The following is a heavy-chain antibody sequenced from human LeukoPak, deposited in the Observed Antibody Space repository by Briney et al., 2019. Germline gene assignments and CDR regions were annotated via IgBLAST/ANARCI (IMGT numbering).Heavy chain of an antibody. D-gene: IGHD3-16*02. Sequence: STYTYYADSVKGRFTISRDNAKNSLYLHMDNLRAEDTAVYYCARDLLISVRGVIDDPLDIWGQGTMVTVSS. CDR2: STYT. V-gene: IGHV3-21*01. J-gene: IGHJ3*02. CDR3: ARDLLISVRGVIDDPLDI.